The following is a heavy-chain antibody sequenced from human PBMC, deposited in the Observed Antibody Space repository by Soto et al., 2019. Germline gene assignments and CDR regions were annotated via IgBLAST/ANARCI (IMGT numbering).Heavy chain of an antibody. D-gene: IGHD3-10*01. J-gene: IGHJ4*02. CDR3: LRGGFD. Sequence: EVQLVETGGDLIQPGGSLRLSCAASGFSVSANNMNWVRQAPGKGLEWVSIIYGTDTTSYADSVRGRFTVSRDNSKNTVYLQMDSLRSEDTALYHCLRGGFDWGQGTLVTVSS. CDR1: GFSVSANN. CDR2: IYGTDTT. V-gene: IGHV3-53*02.